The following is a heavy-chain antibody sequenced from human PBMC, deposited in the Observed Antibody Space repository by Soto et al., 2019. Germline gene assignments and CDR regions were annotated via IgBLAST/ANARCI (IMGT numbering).Heavy chain of an antibody. CDR1: GYSFTVYW. J-gene: IGHJ4*02. Sequence: GESLKISCGGSGYSFTVYWIAWVRQMPGKGLEWMGIIYPGDSDTRYSPSFQGHVTISADKSISTVYLQWSSLKASDTAIYYCARQYGAANYYFDHWGQGTLVTVSS. CDR3: ARQYGAANYYFDH. D-gene: IGHD1-1*01. CDR2: IYPGDSDT. V-gene: IGHV5-51*01.